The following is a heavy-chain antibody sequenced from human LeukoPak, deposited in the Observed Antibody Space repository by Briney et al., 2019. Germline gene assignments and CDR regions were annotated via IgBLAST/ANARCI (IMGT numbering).Heavy chain of an antibody. CDR3: AKEGYYDSSGLDY. CDR1: GFTFSSYS. Sequence: PGGSLRLSCAASGFTFSSYSMNWVRQAPGKGLEWVSAISGSGGSTYYADSVKGRFTISRDNSKNTLYLQMNSLRAEDTAVYYCAKEGYYDSSGLDYWGQGTLVTVSS. V-gene: IGHV3-23*01. CDR2: ISGSGGST. D-gene: IGHD3-22*01. J-gene: IGHJ4*02.